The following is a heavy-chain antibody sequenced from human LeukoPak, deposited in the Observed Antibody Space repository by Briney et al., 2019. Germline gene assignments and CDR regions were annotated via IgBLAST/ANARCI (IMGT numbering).Heavy chain of an antibody. Sequence: GASVKVSCKASGYTFTGYYMHWVRQAPGQGLEWMGWINPNSGGTNYAQKFQGRVTMTRDTSISTAYMELSRLRSDDTAVYYCARDSGAQPGIWFDPWGQGTLVTVSS. D-gene: IGHD7-27*01. CDR2: INPNSGGT. J-gene: IGHJ5*02. CDR3: ARDSGAQPGIWFDP. V-gene: IGHV1-2*02. CDR1: GYTFTGYY.